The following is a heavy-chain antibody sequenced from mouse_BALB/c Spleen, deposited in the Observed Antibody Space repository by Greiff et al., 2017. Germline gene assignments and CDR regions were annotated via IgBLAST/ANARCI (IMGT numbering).Heavy chain of an antibody. CDR3: ATSGNYVYFDY. V-gene: IGHV3-1*02. CDR1: GYSITSGYS. CDR2: IHYSGST. Sequence: EVQLQESGPDLVKPSQSLSLTCTVTGYSITSGYSWPWIRQFPGNKLEWMGYIHYSGSTNYNPSLKSRISITRDTSKNQFFLQLNSVTTEDTATYYCATSGNYVYFDYWGQGTTLTVSS. J-gene: IGHJ2*01. D-gene: IGHD2-1*01.